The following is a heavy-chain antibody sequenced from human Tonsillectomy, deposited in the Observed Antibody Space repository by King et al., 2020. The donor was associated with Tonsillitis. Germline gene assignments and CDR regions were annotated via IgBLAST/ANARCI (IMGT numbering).Heavy chain of an antibody. D-gene: IGHD5-12*01. J-gene: IGHJ4*02. CDR1: GFTFGDYA. Sequence: VQLVESGGGAVQPGGSLRLSCVASGFTFGDYAMQWVRQAPGKGLEWVSHIIGAGTITDYADSVKGRFTISRDNDKNSLYLQMPSLRTEDTALYYCAKDVRGYSFGWSDFWGQGTLVTVSS. V-gene: IGHV3-43*02. CDR3: AKDVRGYSFGWSDF. CDR2: IIGAGTIT.